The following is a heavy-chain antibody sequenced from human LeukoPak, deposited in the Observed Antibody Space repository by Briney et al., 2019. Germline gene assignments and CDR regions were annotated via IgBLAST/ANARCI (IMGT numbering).Heavy chain of an antibody. D-gene: IGHD3-22*01. V-gene: IGHV3-7*01. CDR2: INLDGSVI. CDR3: ATSDDSSGSD. J-gene: IGHJ4*02. Sequence: GGSLRLSCAASGFTFSGYWMSWVRQAPGKGLEWVANINLDGSVIHYVDSAKGRFTVSRDNAKNSLYLQMNYLRAEDTAFYYCATSDDSSGSDWGQGTLVTVSS. CDR1: GFTFSGYW.